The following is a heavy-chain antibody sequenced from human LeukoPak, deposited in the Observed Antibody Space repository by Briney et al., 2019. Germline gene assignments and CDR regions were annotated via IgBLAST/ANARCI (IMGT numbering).Heavy chain of an antibody. CDR1: GGSISSGGYY. D-gene: IGHD1-1*01. V-gene: IGHV4-30-2*01. J-gene: IGHJ3*02. CDR2: IYHSGST. CDR3: ARGGWGTTGFEEAFDI. Sequence: SETLSLTCTVSGGSISSGGYYWSWIRQPPGKGLEWIGYIYHSGSTYYNPSLKSRVTISVDRSKDQFSLKLSSVTAADTAVYYCARGGWGTTGFEEAFDIWGQGTMVTVSS.